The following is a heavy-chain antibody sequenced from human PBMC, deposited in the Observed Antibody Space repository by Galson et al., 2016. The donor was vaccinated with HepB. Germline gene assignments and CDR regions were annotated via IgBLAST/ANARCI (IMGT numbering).Heavy chain of an antibody. Sequence: LSLTCTVSGGSISSSSYYWGWIRQPPGKGLEWIGNIYYSGSIDYNPSLKSRVTISVDTSKNQISLKLSSVTAADTAVYYCARGRNDFVWGSYRFGWFDPWGQGTLVTVSS. CDR1: GGSISSSSYY. CDR2: IYYSGSI. V-gene: IGHV4-39*01. J-gene: IGHJ5*02. D-gene: IGHD3-16*02. CDR3: ARGRNDFVWGSYRFGWFDP.